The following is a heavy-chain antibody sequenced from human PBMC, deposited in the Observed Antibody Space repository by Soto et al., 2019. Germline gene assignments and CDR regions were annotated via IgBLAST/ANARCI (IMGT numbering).Heavy chain of an antibody. Sequence: PSETLSLTCTVSGHSIRSSSYYWGWIRQPPGKGLEWIGSIYYSGSTYYNPSLKSRVTISSDTSKNQFSLKLSSVIAAYSVVYYGARDYYDSSGYYYPPGYWGQGTLVTVSS. CDR2: IYYSGST. D-gene: IGHD3-22*01. V-gene: IGHV4-39*01. J-gene: IGHJ4*02. CDR1: GHSIRSSSYY. CDR3: ARDYYDSSGYYYPPGY.